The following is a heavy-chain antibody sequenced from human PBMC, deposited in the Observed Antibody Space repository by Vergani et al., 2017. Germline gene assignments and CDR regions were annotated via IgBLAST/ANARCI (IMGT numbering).Heavy chain of an antibody. Sequence: QVQLVESGGGVVQPGRSLRLSCAASGFTLSSYGMHWVRQAPGKGLEWVAVISYDGSNKYYADSVKGRFTISRDNSKNTLYLQMNSLRAEDTAVYYCAKGVVPAAITYMDVWGKGTTVTVSS. V-gene: IGHV3-30*18. J-gene: IGHJ6*03. CDR3: AKGVVPAAITYMDV. D-gene: IGHD2-2*01. CDR2: ISYDGSNK. CDR1: GFTLSSYG.